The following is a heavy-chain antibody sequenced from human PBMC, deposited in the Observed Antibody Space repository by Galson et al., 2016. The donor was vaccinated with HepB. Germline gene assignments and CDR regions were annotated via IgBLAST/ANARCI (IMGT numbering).Heavy chain of an antibody. CDR2: ISGSGGFT. V-gene: IGHV3-23*01. D-gene: IGHD1-26*01. CDR3: ANGGRRGSNLEYFYDY. CDR1: GFTFSSYA. J-gene: IGHJ4*02. Sequence: SLRLSCAASGFTFSSYAMSWVRQAPGKGLEWVSCISGSGGFTYYANLAKGRFRISRDNSKNTRYLQMDSLRAEDTAEYYCANGGRRGSNLEYFYDYWGQGSLVSVS.